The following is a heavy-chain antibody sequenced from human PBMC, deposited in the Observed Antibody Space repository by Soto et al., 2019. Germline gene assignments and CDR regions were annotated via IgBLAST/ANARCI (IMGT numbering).Heavy chain of an antibody. Sequence: QVQLVESGGGVVQPGRSLRLSCAASGFTFSSYGMHWVRQAPGKGLEWVAVISYDGSNKYYADSVKGRFTISRDNSKNXLYLQMNSLRAEDTAVYYCAKEMHIPPYYYYGMDVWGQGTTVTVSS. CDR1: GFTFSSYG. J-gene: IGHJ6*02. CDR3: AKEMHIPPYYYYGMDV. D-gene: IGHD2-21*01. CDR2: ISYDGSNK. V-gene: IGHV3-30*18.